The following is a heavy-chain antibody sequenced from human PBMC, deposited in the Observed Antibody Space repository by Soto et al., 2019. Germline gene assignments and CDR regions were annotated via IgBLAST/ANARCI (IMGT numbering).Heavy chain of an antibody. CDR2: IYYSGST. CDR3: ARFYDSSGYYHGGYNWFDP. D-gene: IGHD3-22*01. Sequence: SETLSLTCTVSGGPISSSSYYWGWIRQPPGKGLEWIGSIYYSGSTYYNPSLKSRVTISVDTSKNQFSLKLSSVTAADTAVYYCARFYDSSGYYHGGYNWFDPWGQGTLVTVSS. V-gene: IGHV4-39*01. CDR1: GGPISSSSYY. J-gene: IGHJ5*02.